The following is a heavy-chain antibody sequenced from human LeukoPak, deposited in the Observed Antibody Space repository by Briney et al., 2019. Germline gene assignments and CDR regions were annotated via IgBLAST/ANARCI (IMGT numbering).Heavy chain of an antibody. Sequence: SETLSLTCTVSGGSISSYYWSWIRQPPGKGLEWIGYIYYSGSTNYNPSLKSRVTISVDTSKNQFSLKLSSVTAADTAVYYCARVGSESGCSRTSCYYMDVWGKGTTVTVSS. J-gene: IGHJ6*03. CDR3: ARVGSESGCSRTSCYYMDV. CDR1: GGSISSYY. CDR2: IYYSGST. D-gene: IGHD2-2*01. V-gene: IGHV4-59*01.